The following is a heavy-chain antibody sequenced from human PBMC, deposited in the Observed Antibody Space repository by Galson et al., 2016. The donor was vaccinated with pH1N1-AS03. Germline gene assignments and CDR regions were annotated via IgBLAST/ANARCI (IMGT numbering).Heavy chain of an antibody. V-gene: IGHV3-11*01. CDR1: GFTFSDYY. CDR2: ISYTGTKM. Sequence: SLRLSCAASGFTFSDYYMSWVRQAPGKGLEWVAYISYTGTKMYYAESVKGRFTISGDSAKNSLYLQMNSLRAEDTAVYYCATASTDLGYTSGWPGVFDHWGQGTLVTVSS. CDR3: ATASTDLGYTSGWPGVFDH. D-gene: IGHD6-19*01. J-gene: IGHJ4*02.